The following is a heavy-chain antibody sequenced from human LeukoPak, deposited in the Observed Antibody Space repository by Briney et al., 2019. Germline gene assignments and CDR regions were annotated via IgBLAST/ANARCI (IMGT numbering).Heavy chain of an antibody. V-gene: IGHV4-30-2*01. D-gene: IGHD6-6*01. Sequence: SETLSLTCTVSGGSISSSSYYWGWIRQPPGKGLEWIGYIYHSGSTYYNPSLKSRVTISVDRSKNQFSLKLSSVTAADTAVYYCARQFGSEAARSDYWGQGTLVTVSS. CDR1: GGSISSSSYY. J-gene: IGHJ4*02. CDR2: IYHSGST. CDR3: ARQFGSEAARSDY.